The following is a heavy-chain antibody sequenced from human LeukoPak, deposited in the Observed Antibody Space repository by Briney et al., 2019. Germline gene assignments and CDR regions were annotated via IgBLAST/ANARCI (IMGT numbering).Heavy chain of an antibody. Sequence: SETLSLTCTVSGGSISSGSYYWSWIRQPAGKGLEWIGRIYTSGSTNYNPSLKSRVTISIDTSKNQFSLKVSSVTAADTAIYYCARDLSFDWFPYYFDYWGQGILVTVSS. D-gene: IGHD3-9*01. CDR3: ARDLSFDWFPYYFDY. CDR1: GGSISSGSYY. CDR2: IYTSGST. J-gene: IGHJ4*02. V-gene: IGHV4-61*02.